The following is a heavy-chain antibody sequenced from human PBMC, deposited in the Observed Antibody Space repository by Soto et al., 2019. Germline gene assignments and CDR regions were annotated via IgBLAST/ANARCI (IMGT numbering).Heavy chain of an antibody. CDR2: ISSSSSTI. CDR1: GFTFSSYS. CDR3: ARAKYYGSPGDFEY. D-gene: IGHD3-10*01. Sequence: EVQLVESGGGLVQPGGSLRLSCAASGFTFSSYSMNWVRQAPGKGLEWVSYISSSSSTIYYADSVKGRFTISRDNAKNSLYLQLNSLRAEDTAGYYCARAKYYGSPGDFEYWGQGTLFTVSS. J-gene: IGHJ4*02. V-gene: IGHV3-48*01.